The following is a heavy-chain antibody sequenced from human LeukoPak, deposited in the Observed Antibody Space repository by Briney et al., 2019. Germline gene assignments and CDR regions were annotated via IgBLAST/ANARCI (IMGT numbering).Heavy chain of an antibody. CDR2: ISGSGGST. D-gene: IGHD1-26*01. V-gene: IGHV3-23*01. Sequence: GGSLRLSCAASGFTFSSYAMSWVRQAPGKGLEWVSTISGSGGSTYYADSVKGRFTMSRDNSKNTLYLQMNSLRAEDTAVYFCAKGRWELLYFDYWGQGTLVTVSS. CDR3: AKGRWELLYFDY. CDR1: GFTFSSYA. J-gene: IGHJ4*02.